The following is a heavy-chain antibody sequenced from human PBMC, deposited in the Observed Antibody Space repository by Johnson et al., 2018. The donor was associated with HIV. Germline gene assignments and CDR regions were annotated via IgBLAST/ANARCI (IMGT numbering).Heavy chain of an antibody. J-gene: IGHJ3*02. CDR1: GFTFSSYA. D-gene: IGHD1-7*01. CDR3: AREATGTTNAFYM. CDR2: IRYDGSNK. V-gene: IGHV3-33*08. Sequence: QMQLVESGGGVVQPGRSLRLSCAASGFTFSSYAMHWVRQAPGKGLEWVAFIRYDGSNKYYTDSLKGRFTISRDNAKNSLYLQMNSLRAEDTAVYYCAREATGTTNAFYMWGQGTMVTVSS.